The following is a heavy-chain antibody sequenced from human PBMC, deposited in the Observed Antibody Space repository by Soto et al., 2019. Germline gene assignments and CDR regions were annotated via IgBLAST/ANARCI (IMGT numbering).Heavy chain of an antibody. D-gene: IGHD2-15*01. Sequence: GGSLRLSCAASGFTFSSYGMHWVRQAPGKGLEWVAVISYDGSNKYYADSVKGRFTISRDNSKNTLYLQMNSLRAEDTAVYYCAKEMPIVVVDHLYGMDVWGQGTKVTVSS. CDR3: AKEMPIVVVDHLYGMDV. J-gene: IGHJ6*02. V-gene: IGHV3-30*18. CDR1: GFTFSSYG. CDR2: ISYDGSNK.